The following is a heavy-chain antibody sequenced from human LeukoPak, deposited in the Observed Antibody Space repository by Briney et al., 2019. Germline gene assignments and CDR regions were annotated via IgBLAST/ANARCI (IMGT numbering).Heavy chain of an antibody. Sequence: GGSLRLSCAASELSFKTYSMNWLRQSPGKGLEWVSGISPSGDITYYADSVKGRFTISRDNSKNTVYLQVISLTAEDTAVYYCAKDDAWLRFGEWSQGTLVTVSS. D-gene: IGHD3-10*01. CDR3: AKDDAWLRFGE. CDR2: ISPSGDIT. V-gene: IGHV3-23*01. CDR1: ELSFKTYS. J-gene: IGHJ4*02.